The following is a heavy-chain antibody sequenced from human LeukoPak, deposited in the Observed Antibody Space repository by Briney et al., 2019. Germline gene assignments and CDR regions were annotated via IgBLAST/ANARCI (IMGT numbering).Heavy chain of an antibody. V-gene: IGHV3-30*04. D-gene: IGHD2-21*02. Sequence: PGGSLRLSCAASGFTFSSYAMHWVRQAPGKGLEWVAVISYDGSNKYYADSVKGRFTISRDNSKNTLYLQMNSLRAEDTAVYYCARDFGHIVVVTACLDYWGPGTLVPVSS. J-gene: IGHJ4*02. CDR2: ISYDGSNK. CDR1: GFTFSSYA. CDR3: ARDFGHIVVVTACLDY.